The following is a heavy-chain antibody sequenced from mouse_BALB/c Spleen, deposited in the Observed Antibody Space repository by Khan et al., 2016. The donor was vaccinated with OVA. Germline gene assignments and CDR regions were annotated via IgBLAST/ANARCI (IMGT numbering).Heavy chain of an antibody. Sequence: VQLQQSGAELVRPGALVKLSCKASGFNIKDYSMHWVKQRPEQGLEWIGWIDPENGNTIYDPKFQGKASITADTSSNTAYLQLSSLTSEDTAGYYCARSPGGGNYGFAYWGQGTLVTVSA. CDR2: IDPENGNT. CDR3: ARSPGGGNYGFAY. CDR1: GFNIKDYS. D-gene: IGHD1-1*02. J-gene: IGHJ3*01. V-gene: IGHV14-1*02.